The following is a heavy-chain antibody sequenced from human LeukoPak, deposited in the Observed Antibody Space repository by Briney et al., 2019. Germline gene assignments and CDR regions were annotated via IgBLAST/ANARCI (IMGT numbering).Heavy chain of an antibody. CDR3: ARGRYYYDSSGYYLVVYFDY. Sequence: SETLSLTCNVSGASVSSGSYYWSWIRQPPGKGLEWIGYIYYSGSTNYNPSLKSGVTISVDTSKNQFSLKLSSVTAADTAVYYCARGRYYYDSSGYYLVVYFDYWGQGTLVTVSS. J-gene: IGHJ4*02. CDR2: IYYSGST. V-gene: IGHV4-61*01. CDR1: GASVSSGSYY. D-gene: IGHD3-22*01.